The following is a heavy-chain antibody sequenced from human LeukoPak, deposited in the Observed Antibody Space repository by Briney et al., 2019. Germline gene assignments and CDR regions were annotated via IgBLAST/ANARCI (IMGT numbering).Heavy chain of an antibody. Sequence: GGSLRLSCAASGFTFNSYSMNWVRQAPGKGLEWVAVISYDGRQNYYADSVKGRFTITRDNYKNTLDLQMNSLRDEGSAAYYCARVYLERLTAGYFDHWGQGTWVTVSP. CDR1: GFTFNSYS. V-gene: IGHV3-30*05. CDR2: ISYDGRQN. CDR3: ARVYLERLTAGYFDH. J-gene: IGHJ4*02. D-gene: IGHD2-8*01.